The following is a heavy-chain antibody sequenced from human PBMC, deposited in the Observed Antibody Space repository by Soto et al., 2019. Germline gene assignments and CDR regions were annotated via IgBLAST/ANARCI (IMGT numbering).Heavy chain of an antibody. CDR2: ITGAGGST. J-gene: IGHJ6*02. D-gene: IGHD4-4*01. V-gene: IGHV3-23*01. Sequence: ASVKVSCKASGYTFTGYYMSWVRQAPGKGLEWIGAITGAGGSTYNADSVKGRFTISRDNSKKTVYLQLDSLRVEDTAVYYCAKGHSDSFGNYDYFGMDVWGQGTTVTVSS. CDR3: AKGHSDSFGNYDYFGMDV. CDR1: GYTFTGYY.